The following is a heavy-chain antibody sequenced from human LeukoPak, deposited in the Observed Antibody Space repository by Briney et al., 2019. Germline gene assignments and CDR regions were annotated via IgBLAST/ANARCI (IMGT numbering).Heavy chain of an antibody. CDR1: GYTFTSYA. CDR3: ARDAILRYFDWLLPPLNDAFDI. J-gene: IGHJ3*02. CDR2: ISAYNGNT. Sequence: ASVKVSCKASGYTFTSYAMNWVRQAPGQGLEWMGWISAYNGNTNYAQKLQGRVTMTTDTSTSTAYMELRSLRSDDTAVYYCARDAILRYFDWLLPPLNDAFDIWGQGTMVTVSS. D-gene: IGHD3-9*01. V-gene: IGHV1-18*01.